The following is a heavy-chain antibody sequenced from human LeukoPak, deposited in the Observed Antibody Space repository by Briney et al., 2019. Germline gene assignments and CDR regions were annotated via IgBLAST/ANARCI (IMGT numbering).Heavy chain of an antibody. Sequence: GASVKVSCKASGYTFTSYDINWVRQATGQGLEWMGWMNPNSGNTGYAQKFQGRVTMTRNTSISTAYMELSRLRSDDTAVYYCARDRGYSSSVSDYWGQGTLVTVSS. V-gene: IGHV1-8*01. CDR2: MNPNSGNT. J-gene: IGHJ4*02. D-gene: IGHD6-6*01. CDR3: ARDRGYSSSVSDY. CDR1: GYTFTSYD.